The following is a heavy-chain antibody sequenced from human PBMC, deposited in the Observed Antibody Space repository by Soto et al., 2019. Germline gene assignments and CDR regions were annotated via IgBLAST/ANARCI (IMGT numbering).Heavy chain of an antibody. Sequence: SETLSLTCTVSGGSISSNYWTWIRQPPGKGLEWIGYIYYSGSTNYNPSLKSRVTISVDTSKNQFSLKLSSVTAADTAVYYCAREGGGPYFDYWGQGTLVTVSS. V-gene: IGHV4-59*01. CDR2: IYYSGST. CDR1: GGSISSNY. CDR3: AREGGGPYFDY. J-gene: IGHJ4*02. D-gene: IGHD3-16*01.